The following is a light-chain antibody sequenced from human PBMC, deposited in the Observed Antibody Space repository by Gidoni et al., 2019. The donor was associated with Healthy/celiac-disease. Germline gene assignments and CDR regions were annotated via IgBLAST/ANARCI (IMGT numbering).Light chain of an antibody. V-gene: IGLV3-1*01. CDR2: QDS. Sequence: SYELTQPPSVSVSPGQTASITCSGDKLGDKYACWYQQKPGQSPVLVIYQDSKRPSGIPERFSGSNSRNTATLTISGTQAMDEADYYCQAWDSSTAYVFGGGTKLTVL. CDR3: QAWDSSTAYV. CDR1: KLGDKY. J-gene: IGLJ2*01.